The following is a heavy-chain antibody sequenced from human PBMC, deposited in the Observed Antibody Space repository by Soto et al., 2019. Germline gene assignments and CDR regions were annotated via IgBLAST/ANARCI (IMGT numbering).Heavy chain of an antibody. CDR2: IKTDGSSP. Sequence: QSGGSLRLSCAASGFTFNNYWMHWVRQAPGKGLVWVSRIKTDGSSPNYADSVEGRFTISSDNAKNTLYLQMNSLRVEDTAVYYCARDRIAGSGSCDNWGQGTMGTVSS. CDR1: GFTFNNYW. V-gene: IGHV3-74*01. J-gene: IGHJ4*02. D-gene: IGHD3-10*01. CDR3: ARDRIAGSGSCDN.